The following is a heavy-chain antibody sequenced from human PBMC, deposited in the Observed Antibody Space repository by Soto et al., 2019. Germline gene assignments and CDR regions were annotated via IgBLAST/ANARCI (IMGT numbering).Heavy chain of an antibody. V-gene: IGHV4-39*01. J-gene: IGHJ3*02. D-gene: IGHD1-26*01. Sequence: QLQLQESGPGLVKPSETLSLTCTVSGGSISSSSYYWGWIRQPPGKGLEWIGSIYYSGSTYYNPSLKSRVTISVNTSKNQFSLKLSSVTAADTAVYYCARHGPSGIVGATGAFDIWGQGTMVTVSS. CDR3: ARHGPSGIVGATGAFDI. CDR1: GGSISSSSYY. CDR2: IYYSGST.